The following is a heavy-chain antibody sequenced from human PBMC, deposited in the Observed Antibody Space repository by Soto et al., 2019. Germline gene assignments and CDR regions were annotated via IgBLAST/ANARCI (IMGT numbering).Heavy chain of an antibody. V-gene: IGHV3-23*01. CDR2: LIGSGDST. D-gene: IGHD1-26*01. CDR1: GFTFSTYA. Sequence: EVQLLESGGGLVPPGGSLRLSCAASGFTFSTYAMNWVRQAPGKGLQWVSSLIGSGDSTYYTDSVKGRFTISSDNSRNTLYLQMNSLRAEDTAVYYCAKGKWDLTVGCFDVWGQGTVVTVSS. CDR3: AKGKWDLTVGCFDV. J-gene: IGHJ3*01.